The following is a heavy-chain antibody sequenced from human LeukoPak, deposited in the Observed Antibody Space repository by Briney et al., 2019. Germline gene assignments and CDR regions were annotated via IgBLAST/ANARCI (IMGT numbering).Heavy chain of an antibody. CDR1: GGSISSSSYY. CDR2: IYYSGST. J-gene: IGHJ4*02. CDR3: ARHYDYGAHEALDY. Sequence: SETLSLTCTVSGGSISSSSYYWGWIRQPPGKGLEWIGSIYYSGSTYYNPSLKSRVTISVDTSKNQFSLKLSSVTAADTAVYYCARHYDYGAHEALDYWGQGTLVTVSS. D-gene: IGHD4-17*01. V-gene: IGHV4-39*01.